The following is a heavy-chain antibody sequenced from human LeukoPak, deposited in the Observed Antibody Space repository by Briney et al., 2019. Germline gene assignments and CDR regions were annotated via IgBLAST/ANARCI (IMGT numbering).Heavy chain of an antibody. CDR2: MNPNSGNT. CDR3: ARDIAAAGGDAFDI. V-gene: IGHV1-8*01. D-gene: IGHD6-13*01. J-gene: IGHJ3*02. CDR1: GYTFTSYD. Sequence: ASVKVSCKASGYTFTSYDIIWVRQATGQGLEWMGWMNPNSGNTGYAQKFQGRVTMTRNTSISTAYMELSSLRSEDTAVYYCARDIAAAGGDAFDIWGQGTMVTVSS.